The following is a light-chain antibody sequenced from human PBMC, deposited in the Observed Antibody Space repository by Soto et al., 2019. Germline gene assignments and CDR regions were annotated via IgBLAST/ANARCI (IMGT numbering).Light chain of an antibody. CDR2: GAS. J-gene: IGKJ1*01. CDR1: QSVSNNY. CDR3: QQYGSSGT. V-gene: IGKV3-20*01. Sequence: IVLTQCPGTLSLSPGERATLSCRASQSVSNNYLAWYQQKPGQAPRLLIYGASNRATGIPDRFSGSGSGTDFTLTISRLEPADFEVYYCQQYGSSGTFGQGTKVDIK.